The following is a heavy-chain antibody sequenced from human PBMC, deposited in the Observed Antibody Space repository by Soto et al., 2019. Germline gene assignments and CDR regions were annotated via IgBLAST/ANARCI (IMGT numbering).Heavy chain of an antibody. V-gene: IGHV3-15*01. CDR2: IKSKTHGGTI. CDR3: TTDSRFLEWSSYYYGMDV. Sequence: GWSLRLSCASSVFSFTNAWMSWVRQAPGKGLEWVGRIKSKTHGGTIDFATPVKGRFTISRDDSKNTLYLQMNSLKTEDTAVYYCTTDSRFLEWSSYYYGMDVWGQGTTVTVS. J-gene: IGHJ6*02. D-gene: IGHD3-3*01. CDR1: VFSFTNAW.